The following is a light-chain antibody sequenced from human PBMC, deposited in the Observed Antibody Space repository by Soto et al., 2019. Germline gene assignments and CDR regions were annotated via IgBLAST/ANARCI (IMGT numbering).Light chain of an antibody. CDR3: ATWDDTLRGYV. V-gene: IGLV1-47*01. Sequence: QSVLTQPPSASGTPGQMVSISCSGSTSNIGNHYVFWYQHLPGTAPKLLIFRNNQRPSGVPDRFSGPGSGTSASLAISGLRSEDEADYYCATWDDTLRGYVFATGTKVIVL. CDR2: RNN. CDR1: TSNIGNHY. J-gene: IGLJ1*01.